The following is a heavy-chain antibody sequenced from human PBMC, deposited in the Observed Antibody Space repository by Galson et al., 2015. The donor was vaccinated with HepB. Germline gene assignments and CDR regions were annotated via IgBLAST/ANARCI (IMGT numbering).Heavy chain of an antibody. CDR1: GYTPTKLS. V-gene: IGHV1-24*01. J-gene: IGHJ6*02. D-gene: IGHD6-19*01. CDR3: ATADPRIAVAGATDMVGYYGMDV. CDR2: FDPEDGET. Sequence: SVKVSCKVSGYTPTKLSMHWVRQAPGKGLEWMGGFDPEDGETIYAQKFQGRVTMTEDTSTDTAYMELSSLRSEDTAVYYCATADPRIAVAGATDMVGYYGMDVWGQGTTDTVSS.